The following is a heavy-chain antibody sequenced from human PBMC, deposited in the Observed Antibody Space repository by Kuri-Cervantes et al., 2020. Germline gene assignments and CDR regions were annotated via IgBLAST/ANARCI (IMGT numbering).Heavy chain of an antibody. CDR1: GFTFSDYY. J-gene: IGHJ5*02. CDR3: AKDFGASFEGWFDP. CDR2: ISSSGSTI. V-gene: IGHV3-11*01. D-gene: IGHD1-26*01. Sequence: GGSLRLSCAASGFTFSDYYMSWIRQAPGKGLEWVSYISSSGSTIYYADSVKGRFTISRDNAKNSLYLQMNSLRAEDTAVYYYAKDFGASFEGWFDPWGQGTLVTVSS.